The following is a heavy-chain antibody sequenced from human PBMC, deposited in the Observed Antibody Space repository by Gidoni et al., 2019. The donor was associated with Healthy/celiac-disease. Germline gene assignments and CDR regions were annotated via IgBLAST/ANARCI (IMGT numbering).Heavy chain of an antibody. CDR2: IWYDGSNN. CDR1: GFSCSSDG. CDR3: ARDSTAYDLLTGYYFYYYYYGMDV. Sequence: QVQLAESGGGVVQPARCLRLSCAASGFSCSSDGVHWVRPAPGKGREWVAVIWYDGSNNYYADSVKGRFTISSDNSKNTLYLQLNRLRAEDTAVYYCARDSTAYDLLTGYYFYYYYYGMDVWGQGTTVTVSS. J-gene: IGHJ6*02. V-gene: IGHV3-33*01. D-gene: IGHD3-9*01.